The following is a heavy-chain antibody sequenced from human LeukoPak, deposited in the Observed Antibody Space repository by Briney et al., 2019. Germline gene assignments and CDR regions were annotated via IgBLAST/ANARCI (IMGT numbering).Heavy chain of an antibody. CDR1: GYRFTNYG. CDR3: ARANMVRGVGSFFDRNWFDP. Sequence: ASVKVSCKASGYRFTNYGVSWVRQAPGQGLEWMGWISPYNGKKTYAQKFQGRVTLTEDPPTNTAYMELRSLRSDDTAVYYCARANMVRGVGSFFDRNWFDPWGQGTLVTVSS. CDR2: ISPYNGKK. D-gene: IGHD3-10*01. J-gene: IGHJ5*02. V-gene: IGHV1-18*01.